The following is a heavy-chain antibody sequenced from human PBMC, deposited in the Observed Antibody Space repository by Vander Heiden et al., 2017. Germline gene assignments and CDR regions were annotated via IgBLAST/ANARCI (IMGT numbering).Heavy chain of an antibody. J-gene: IGHJ4*02. D-gene: IGHD3-22*01. V-gene: IGHV4-30-4*01. CDR3: ARFLITYYYDSSGGGPFDY. CDR1: GGSISSGDYY. Sequence: LQESGPGLVKPSQTLSLTCTVSGGSISSGDYYWSWIRQPPGKGLEWIGYIYYSGSTYYNPSLKSRVTISVDTSKNQFSLKLSSVTAADTAVYYCARFLITYYYDSSGGGPFDYWGQGTLVTVSS. CDR2: IYYSGST.